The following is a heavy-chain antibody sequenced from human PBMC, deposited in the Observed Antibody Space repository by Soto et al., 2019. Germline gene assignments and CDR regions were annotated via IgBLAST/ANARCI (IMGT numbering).Heavy chain of an antibody. Sequence: GGSLRLSCVTSGFTFSNYGMQWVRQAPGKGLEWVAVISYGGGAQYYADSAKGRFTISRDNSKNTLSLEMNSLRAEETAVYYCVKEKTPRVSHSLDIWGQGIMVTVSS. J-gene: IGHJ3*02. CDR2: ISYGGGAQ. CDR1: GFTFSNYG. D-gene: IGHD6-13*01. CDR3: VKEKTPRVSHSLDI. V-gene: IGHV3-30*18.